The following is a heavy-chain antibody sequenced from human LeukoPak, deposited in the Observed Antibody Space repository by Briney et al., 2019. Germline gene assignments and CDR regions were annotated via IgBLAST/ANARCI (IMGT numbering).Heavy chain of an antibody. Sequence: PWGALRLSCAASGFTFSRYEMNWVRQAPGKGLEWVSYISSSGSTIYYADSVKGRFTISRDNAKNSLYLQMNSLRAEDTAVYYCARSAVTLDYWGQGTLVTVSS. V-gene: IGHV3-48*03. CDR2: ISSSGSTI. CDR3: ARSAVTLDY. CDR1: GFTFSRYE. D-gene: IGHD4-17*01. J-gene: IGHJ4*02.